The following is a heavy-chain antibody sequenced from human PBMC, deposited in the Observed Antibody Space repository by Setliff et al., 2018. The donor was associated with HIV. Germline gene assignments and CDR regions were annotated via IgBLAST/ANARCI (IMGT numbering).Heavy chain of an antibody. J-gene: IGHJ4*02. V-gene: IGHV1-69*11. CDR1: GGTFSLYA. Sequence: SVKVSCKASGGTFSLYAINWVRQAPGQGLEWMGIFNPTGGSTSYAQKFQGRVTITADESTSTAYMELSSLRSEDTAVYYCARGGVYYYDSSGWSMDYWGQGTLVTVS. CDR2: FNPTGGST. D-gene: IGHD3-22*01. CDR3: ARGGVYYYDSSGWSMDY.